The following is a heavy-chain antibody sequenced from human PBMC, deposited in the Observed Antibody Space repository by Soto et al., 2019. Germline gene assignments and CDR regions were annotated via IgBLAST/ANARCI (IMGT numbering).Heavy chain of an antibody. CDR2: ISYDGSNK. CDR1: GFTFSSYG. D-gene: IGHD6-6*01. CDR3: AKDLYSSSFRGMDV. V-gene: IGHV3-30*18. Sequence: GGSLRLSCAASGFTFSSYGMHWVRQAPGKGLEWVAVISYDGSNKYYADSVKGRFTISRDNSKNTLYLQMDSLRADDTAVYYCAKDLYSSSFRGMDVWGQGTTVTVSS. J-gene: IGHJ6*02.